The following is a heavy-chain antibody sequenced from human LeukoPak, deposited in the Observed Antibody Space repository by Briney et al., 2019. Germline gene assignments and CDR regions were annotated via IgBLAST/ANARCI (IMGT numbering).Heavy chain of an antibody. V-gene: IGHV3-23*01. CDR1: GIIFRSHG. J-gene: IGHJ4*02. CDR2: INPSGDRT. CDR3: ARAYKKAYDY. D-gene: IGHD1-1*01. Sequence: GGSLRLSCVTSGIIFRSHGMAWVRQAPGKGLEWVSSINPSGDRTYHADFVKGRFIISRDNSKNTVSLQMNSLRAEDSAIYHCARAYKKAYDYWGQGTLVTVSS.